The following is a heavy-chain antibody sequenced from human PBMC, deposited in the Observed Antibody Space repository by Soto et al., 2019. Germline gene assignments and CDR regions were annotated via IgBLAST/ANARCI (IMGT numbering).Heavy chain of an antibody. D-gene: IGHD1-26*01. J-gene: IGHJ6*01. Sequence: SVKVSCKASGATFSSYAISWVRQAPGQGLEWMGGIIPIFGTANYAQKFQGRVTITADESTSTAYIELSSLRSDDTAVYYCASVGATVAEHYYCCDGMEVSEQGNRVTVSS. CDR1: GATFSSYA. V-gene: IGHV1-69*13. CDR3: ASVGATVAEHYYCCDGMEV. CDR2: IIPIFGTA.